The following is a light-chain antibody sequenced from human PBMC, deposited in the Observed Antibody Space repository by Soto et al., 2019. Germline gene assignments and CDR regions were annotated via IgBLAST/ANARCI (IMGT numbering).Light chain of an antibody. CDR2: EVS. V-gene: IGLV2-14*01. CDR3: RSYTSSSTLVV. J-gene: IGLJ2*01. Sequence: QSALTQPASVSGSPGQSITISCTGTGSDVGGYNYVSWYQQHPGKAPKLMIYEVSNRPSGVSNRFSGSKSGNTASLTISGLQAEDEADYYCRSYTSSSTLVVFGGGTKVTVL. CDR1: GSDVGGYNY.